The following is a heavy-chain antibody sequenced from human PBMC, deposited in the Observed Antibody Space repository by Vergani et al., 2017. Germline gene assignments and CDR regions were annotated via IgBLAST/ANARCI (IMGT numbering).Heavy chain of an antibody. D-gene: IGHD1-26*01. J-gene: IGHJ4*02. V-gene: IGHV3-23*01. CDR3: ARGGGYGGGY. CDR2: ISGSGGST. Sequence: EVQLLESGGGLVQPGGSLRLSCAASGFTFSSYAMSWVRQAPGKGLEWVSAISGSGGSTYYADSVKGRFTISRDNSKNTLYLQMNSLRAEDTAVYDGARGGGYGGGYWGQGTLVTVSS. CDR1: GFTFSSYA.